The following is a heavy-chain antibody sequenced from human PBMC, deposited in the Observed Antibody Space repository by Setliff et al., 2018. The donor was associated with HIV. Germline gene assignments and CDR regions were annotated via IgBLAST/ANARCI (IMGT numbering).Heavy chain of an antibody. CDR1: GGSIGSSSHY. CDR2: IYFSGST. J-gene: IGHJ3*02. V-gene: IGHV4-39*01. D-gene: IGHD5-18*01. CDR3: ARPRYTYGTPPAFDI. Sequence: SETLSLTCTVSGGSIGSSSHYWGWIRQPPGKGLEWIGSIYFSGSTYYNPSLKSRVTISVDTSKNQFSLKLSSVTAADTAVYYCARPRYTYGTPPAFDIWGRGTVVTVSS.